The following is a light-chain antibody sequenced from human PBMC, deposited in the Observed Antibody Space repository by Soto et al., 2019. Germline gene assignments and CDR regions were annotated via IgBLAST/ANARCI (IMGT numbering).Light chain of an antibody. V-gene: IGLV2-8*01. CDR3: SSYTGSNNLGV. J-gene: IGLJ3*02. Sequence: QSALTQPPSASGSPGQSVTISCTGTSSDLGGYTYVSWYQQHPGKAPKLMLYEVNKRPSGVPDRFSGSKSGNTASLSVSGLQAEDEADYYCSSYTGSNNLGVFGGGTKLTVL. CDR1: SSDLGGYTY. CDR2: EVN.